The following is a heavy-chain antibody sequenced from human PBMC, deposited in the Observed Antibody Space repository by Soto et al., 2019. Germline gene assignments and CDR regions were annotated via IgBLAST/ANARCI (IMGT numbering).Heavy chain of an antibody. J-gene: IGHJ4*02. Sequence: QVQLVQSGAEVKKPGSSVKVSCKASGGTFSSYTISWVRQAPGQGLEWMGRIIPILGIANYAQKFQGRVTITADKSTSTAYMELSSLRSEDTALYYCARVSTYYDFWSGYPDYWGQGTLVTVSS. D-gene: IGHD3-3*01. CDR1: GGTFSSYT. V-gene: IGHV1-69*02. CDR2: IIPILGIA. CDR3: ARVSTYYDFWSGYPDY.